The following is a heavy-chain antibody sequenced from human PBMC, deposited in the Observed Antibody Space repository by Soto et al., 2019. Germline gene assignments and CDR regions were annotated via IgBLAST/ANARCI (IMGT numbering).Heavy chain of an antibody. CDR1: GGSISSYY. Sequence: SETLSLTCTVSGGSISSYYWSWIRQPPGKGLEWIGYIYYSGSTNYNPSLKSRVTISVDTSKNQFSLKLSSVTAADTAVYYCAREKMANFDYWGQGTLVTVSS. CDR3: AREKMANFDY. J-gene: IGHJ4*02. CDR2: IYYSGST. V-gene: IGHV4-59*01.